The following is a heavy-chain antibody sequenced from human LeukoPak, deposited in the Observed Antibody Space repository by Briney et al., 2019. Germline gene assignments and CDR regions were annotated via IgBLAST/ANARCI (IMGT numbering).Heavy chain of an antibody. V-gene: IGHV4-39*01. CDR1: GGSISSSSYY. CDR2: IYYSGST. D-gene: IGHD6-19*01. CDR3: ARGVRIAVEGGGRGYFDY. J-gene: IGHJ4*02. Sequence: KPSETLSLTCTVSGGSISSSSYYWGWIRQPPGKGLEWIGSIYYSGSTYYNPSLKSRVTISVDTSKNQFSLKLSSVTAADTAVYYCARGVRIAVEGGGRGYFDYWGQGTLVTVSS.